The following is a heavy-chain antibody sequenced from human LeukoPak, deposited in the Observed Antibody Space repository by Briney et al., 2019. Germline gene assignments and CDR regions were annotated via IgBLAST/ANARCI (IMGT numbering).Heavy chain of an antibody. V-gene: IGHV1-69*05. Sequence: SVKVSCKASGGTFSSYAISWVRQAPGQGLEWMGGIIPIFGTANYAQKFQGGVTITTDESTSTAYMELSSLRSEDTAVYYCARGGDSSSSGWFDPWGQGTLVTVSS. D-gene: IGHD6-6*01. CDR1: GGTFSSYA. J-gene: IGHJ5*02. CDR2: IIPIFGTA. CDR3: ARGGDSSSSGWFDP.